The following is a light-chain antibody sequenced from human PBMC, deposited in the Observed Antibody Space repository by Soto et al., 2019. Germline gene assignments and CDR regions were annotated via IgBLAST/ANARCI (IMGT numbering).Light chain of an antibody. CDR2: VAS. CDR3: QQYNAWPLT. Sequence: EIVMTQSPATLSVSPGERVTLSCRASQSVNSNLAWYQQKPGQTPKLLIYVASTRATGIPARFSGSGSVTEFTLTISSLQSEDFAMYYGQQYNAWPLTFGGGTKVEFK. V-gene: IGKV3-15*01. J-gene: IGKJ4*01. CDR1: QSVNSN.